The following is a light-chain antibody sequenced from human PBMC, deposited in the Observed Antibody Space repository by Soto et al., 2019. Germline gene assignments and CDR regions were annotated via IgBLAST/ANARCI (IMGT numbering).Light chain of an antibody. V-gene: IGKV3-11*01. CDR3: QQYGSSVT. CDR2: GAS. CDR1: QNVRTF. J-gene: IGKJ5*01. Sequence: EVVLTQSPATLSLSPGERATLSCRASQNVRTFLDWYQQKPGQAPRLLIYGASNRATGIPARFSGSGSGTDLTLTISSLEPEDFAVYYCQQYGSSVTFGQGTRLEIK.